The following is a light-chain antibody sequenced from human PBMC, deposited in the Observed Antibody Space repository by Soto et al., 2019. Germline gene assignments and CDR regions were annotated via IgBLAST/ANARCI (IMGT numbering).Light chain of an antibody. J-gene: IGKJ3*01. Sequence: AIPLTQSPYSLSVSVGDRVTITCRARQVIISALAWYQQKPGQAPKLLIYDASSLDSGVPSRFSGSGSGTDFTLTISSLQPEDFATYFCQRFSSYTRTFGPGTKVDIK. CDR2: DAS. CDR1: QVIISA. CDR3: QRFSSYTRT. V-gene: IGKV1-13*02.